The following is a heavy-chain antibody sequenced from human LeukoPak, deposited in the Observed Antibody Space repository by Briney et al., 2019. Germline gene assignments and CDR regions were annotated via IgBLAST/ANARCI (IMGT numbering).Heavy chain of an antibody. J-gene: IGHJ4*02. CDR1: GFTFSSYW. D-gene: IGHD6-13*01. CDR2: IKQDGSEK. V-gene: IGHV3-7*01. CDR3: ARGPIAAAGNFDY. Sequence: GGSLRLSCAASGFTFSSYWMSWVRQAPGKGLEWVANIKQDGSEKYYVDSVKGRFTISRDNAKNSLYLQMNSLRAEDTAVYYCARGPIAAAGNFDYWGQGTLVTVSS.